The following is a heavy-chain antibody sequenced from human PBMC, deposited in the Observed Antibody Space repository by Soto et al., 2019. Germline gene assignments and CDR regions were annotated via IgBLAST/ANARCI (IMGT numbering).Heavy chain of an antibody. CDR2: IKNRADGGTT. V-gene: IGHV3-15*01. D-gene: IGHD1-1*01. Sequence: EEQLVESGGGLVKRGESLRLSCAASLLNFNIAWLSWVRQAPGKGLEWVGRIKNRADGGTTDNAAPVKDRFTISRDDSKSALYLQMNSLKTEDTAMYYCTSMNDRDAFQIWGQGTMGTVSS. CDR1: LLNFNIAW. CDR3: TSMNDRDAFQI. J-gene: IGHJ3*02.